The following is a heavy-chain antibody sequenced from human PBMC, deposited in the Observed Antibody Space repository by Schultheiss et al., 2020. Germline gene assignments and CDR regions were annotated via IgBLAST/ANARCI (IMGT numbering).Heavy chain of an antibody. Sequence: SETLSLTCSVSGVSINNGGYYWSWVRQNPGKGLEWIGYIYYSGSTNYNPSLKSRVTISVDKSKNQFSLKLTSVTAADTAVYYCARGGRAVGYFDYWGQGTLVTVSS. D-gene: IGHD6-19*01. CDR1: GVSINNGGYY. V-gene: IGHV4-31*03. CDR3: ARGGRAVGYFDY. J-gene: IGHJ4*02. CDR2: IYYSGST.